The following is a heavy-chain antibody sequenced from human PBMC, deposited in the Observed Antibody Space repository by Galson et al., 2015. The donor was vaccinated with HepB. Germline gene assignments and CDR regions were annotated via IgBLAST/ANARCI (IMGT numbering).Heavy chain of an antibody. V-gene: IGHV3-11*06. D-gene: IGHD4-23*01. CDR1: GFTFSDYY. CDR3: ARDQESLDYGGNSGLDY. J-gene: IGHJ4*02. CDR2: ISSSSSYT. Sequence: SLRLSCAASGFTFSDYYMSWIRQAPGKGLEWVSYISSSSSYTDYADSVKGRFTISRDNAKNSLYLQMNSLRAEDTAVYYCARDQESLDYGGNSGLDYWGQGTLVTVSS.